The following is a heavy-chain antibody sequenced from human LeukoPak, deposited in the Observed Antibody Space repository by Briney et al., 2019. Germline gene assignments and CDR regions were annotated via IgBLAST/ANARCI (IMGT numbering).Heavy chain of an antibody. Sequence: PSETLSLTCAVYGGSFSGYYWSWIRQPPGKGLEWIGKINHSGSTNYNLSLKSRVTISVDTSKNQFSLKLSSVTAADTAVYYCARAAALRANSGYDYWGQGTLVTVSS. D-gene: IGHD5-12*01. J-gene: IGHJ4*02. CDR1: GGSFSGYY. CDR3: ARAAALRANSGYDY. V-gene: IGHV4-34*01. CDR2: INHSGST.